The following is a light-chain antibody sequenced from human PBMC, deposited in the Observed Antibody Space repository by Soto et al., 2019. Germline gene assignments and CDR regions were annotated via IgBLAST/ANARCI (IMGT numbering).Light chain of an antibody. Sequence: IVMTQTPLALSVTTGQPASISRKSSQSLVQSDGNTYLYWYLQKQGQPPQLXIYEVCNRLSGVRDRFSGSGSGTDFTRKISRVEAEDVRVYYCMQSIHLPYTFGQGTRLE. CDR2: EVC. V-gene: IGKV2D-29*01. CDR3: MQSIHLPYT. CDR1: QSLVQSDGNTY. J-gene: IGKJ2*01.